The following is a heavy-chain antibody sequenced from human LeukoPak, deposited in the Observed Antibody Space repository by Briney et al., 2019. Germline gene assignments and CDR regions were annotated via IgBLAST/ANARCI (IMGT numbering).Heavy chain of an antibody. Sequence: ASVKVSCKASGYTFTSYYMHWVRQAPGQGLEWMGLINASGTNTNYAQKFRGRVTMTRDTSTSTVYMDLSSLRSEETAMYFCAREESGGYFDYWGQGTLVTVSS. D-gene: IGHD2-8*02. CDR2: INASGTNT. CDR1: GYTFTSYY. J-gene: IGHJ4*02. V-gene: IGHV1-46*01. CDR3: AREESGGYFDY.